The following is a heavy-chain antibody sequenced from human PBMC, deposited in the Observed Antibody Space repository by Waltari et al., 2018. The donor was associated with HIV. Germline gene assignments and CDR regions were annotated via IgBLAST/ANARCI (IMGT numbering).Heavy chain of an antibody. V-gene: IGHV1-3*01. D-gene: IGHD3-16*02. J-gene: IGHJ3*02. Sequence: QVQLVQSGAEVKKPGASVKVSCKASGYTFTSYAMHWVRQAPGQRLEWMGWINAGNGNTKYSQKFQGRVTITRDTSASTAYMELSSLRSEDTAVYYCARDGNMITFGGVIAEVPDAFDIWGQGTMVTVSS. CDR3: ARDGNMITFGGVIAEVPDAFDI. CDR2: INAGNGNT. CDR1: GYTFTSYA.